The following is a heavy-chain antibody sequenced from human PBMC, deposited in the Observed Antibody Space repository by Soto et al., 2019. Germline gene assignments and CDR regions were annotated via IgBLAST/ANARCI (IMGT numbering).Heavy chain of an antibody. D-gene: IGHD3-9*01. Sequence: QVQLVQSGAEVKKPGASVKVSCKASGYTFTSYGISWVRQAPGQGLEWMGWISAYNGNTNYAQKLQGRVTMTTDTSTSTAYRDLRSLRYEDTAVYYYASDKPRYYDSWTSYCLVGDYWGQGTMVTVSS. CDR2: ISAYNGNT. CDR1: GYTFTSYG. J-gene: IGHJ4*02. V-gene: IGHV1-18*01. CDR3: ASDKPRYYDSWTSYCLVGDY.